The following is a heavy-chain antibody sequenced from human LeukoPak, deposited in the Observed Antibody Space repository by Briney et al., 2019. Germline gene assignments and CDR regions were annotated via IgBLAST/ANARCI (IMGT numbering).Heavy chain of an antibody. CDR1: GFTITTNY. CDR3: ASMGGKGTYSNHFDY. D-gene: IGHD6-13*01. Sequence: PGGSLRLSCAASGFTITTNYMNWVRQAPGKGLEWVSYISSSGSTIYYADSVKGRFTISRDNAKNSLYLQMNSLRAEDTAVYYCASMGGKGTYSNHFDYWGQGTLVTVSS. V-gene: IGHV3-11*01. CDR2: ISSSGSTI. J-gene: IGHJ4*02.